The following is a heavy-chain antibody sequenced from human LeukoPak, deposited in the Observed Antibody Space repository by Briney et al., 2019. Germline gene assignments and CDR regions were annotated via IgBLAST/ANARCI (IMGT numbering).Heavy chain of an antibody. J-gene: IGHJ4*02. CDR1: GFTFTTYW. D-gene: IGHD5-12*01. V-gene: IGHV3-7*01. CDR3: ARGITSGPRRYDVRNFDY. CDR2: IKQDGSEK. Sequence: GGSLRLSCVGSGFTFTTYWMSWVRQAPGKGLEWVANIKQDGSEKYYVDSVKGRFTISRDNAKNSLYLQMNSLRAEDTAVYYCARGITSGPRRYDVRNFDYWGQGTPVTVSS.